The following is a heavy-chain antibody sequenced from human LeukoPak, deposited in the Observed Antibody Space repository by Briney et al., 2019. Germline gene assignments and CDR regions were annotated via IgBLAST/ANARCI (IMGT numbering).Heavy chain of an antibody. CDR2: INPSSGGT. J-gene: IGHJ4*02. Sequence: ASVKVSCKASGYSFTSYYIHWVRQAPGQGLEWMGRINPSSGGTNYAQKFQGRVAMTRDTSISTAFMELTRLRSDDTAVYYCARDYCSSTSCLFDYWGQGTLVTVSS. CDR1: GYSFTSYY. CDR3: ARDYCSSTSCLFDY. D-gene: IGHD2-2*01. V-gene: IGHV1-2*06.